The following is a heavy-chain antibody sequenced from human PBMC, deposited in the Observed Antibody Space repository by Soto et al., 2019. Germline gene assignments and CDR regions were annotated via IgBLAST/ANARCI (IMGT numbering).Heavy chain of an antibody. V-gene: IGHV4-59*01. CDR1: GGSISSYY. J-gene: IGHJ3*02. Sequence: PSETLSLTCTVSGGSISSYYWSWIRQPPGKGLEWIGYIYYSGSTNYNPSLKSRVTISVDTSKNQFSPKLSSVTAADTAVYYCARVWGGAFGIWGQGTMVTVS. CDR2: IYYSGST. CDR3: ARVWGGAFGI. D-gene: IGHD3-10*01.